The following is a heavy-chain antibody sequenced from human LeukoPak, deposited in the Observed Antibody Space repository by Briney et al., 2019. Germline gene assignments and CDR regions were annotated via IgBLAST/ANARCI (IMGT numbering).Heavy chain of an antibody. CDR2: IYTSGST. J-gene: IGHJ6*03. D-gene: IGHD2-21*01. CDR1: GGSISSYY. V-gene: IGHV4-4*09. CDR3: ASGGGWLLPPFAYYYYMDV. Sequence: SETLSLTCTVSGGSISSYYWSWIRQPPGKGLEWTGYIYTSGSTNYNPSLKSRVTISVDTSKNQFSLKLSSVTAADTAVYYCASGGGWLLPPFAYYYYMDVWGKGTTVTVSS.